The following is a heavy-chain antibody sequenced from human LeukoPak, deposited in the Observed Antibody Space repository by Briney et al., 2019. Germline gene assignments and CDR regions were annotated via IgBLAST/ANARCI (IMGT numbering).Heavy chain of an antibody. V-gene: IGHV3-30*18. CDR1: GFTFSSYG. CDR3: AENWGYSGYEGPFDY. J-gene: IGHJ4*02. D-gene: IGHD5-12*01. CDR2: ISYDGSNK. Sequence: GGSLRLSCAASGFTFSSYGMHWVRQAPGKGLEWVAVISYDGSNKYYADSVKGRFTISRDNSKNTLYLQMNSLRAEDTAVYYCAENWGYSGYEGPFDYWGQGTLVTVSS.